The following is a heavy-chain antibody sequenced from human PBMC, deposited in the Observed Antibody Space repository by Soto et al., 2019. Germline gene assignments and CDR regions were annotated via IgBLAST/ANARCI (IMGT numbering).Heavy chain of an antibody. J-gene: IGHJ5*02. CDR1: GFTFSSYA. Sequence: PGGSLRLSCAASGFTFSSYAMHWVRQAPGKGLEWVAVISYDGSNKYYADSVKGRFTISRDNSKNTLYLQMNSLRAEDTAVYYCARDLRIAWGQGTLVTVSS. V-gene: IGHV3-30-3*01. CDR3: ARDLRIA. D-gene: IGHD3-9*01. CDR2: ISYDGSNK.